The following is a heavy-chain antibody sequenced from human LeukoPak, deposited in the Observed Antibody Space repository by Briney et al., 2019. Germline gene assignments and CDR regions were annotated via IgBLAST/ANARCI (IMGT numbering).Heavy chain of an antibody. V-gene: IGHV3-30*18. CDR1: GFTFSSYG. J-gene: IGHJ4*02. CDR2: ISYDGSNK. D-gene: IGHD3-22*01. Sequence: GGSLRLSCAASGFTFSSYGMHWVRQAPGKGLEWVAVISYDGSNKYYADSVKGRFTISRDNSKNTLYLQMNSLRAEDTAVYYCAKDPGFEYYYDSSGYSHYFDYWGQGTLVTVSS. CDR3: AKDPGFEYYYDSSGYSHYFDY.